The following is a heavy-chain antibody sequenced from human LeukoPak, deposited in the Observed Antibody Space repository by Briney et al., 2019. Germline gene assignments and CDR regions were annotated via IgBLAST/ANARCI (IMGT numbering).Heavy chain of an antibody. Sequence: GASVKVSCKASGYPFTTYGLSWVRQAPGQGLEWMGQISGNDGDTNYAQKFQGRVTMTTDTATSTAYMELTSLRSDDTAVYYCARDVPDFWSGFDYWGQGTLVTVS. D-gene: IGHD3-3*01. CDR1: GYPFTTYG. CDR3: ARDVPDFWSGFDY. V-gene: IGHV1-18*01. J-gene: IGHJ4*02. CDR2: ISGNDGDT.